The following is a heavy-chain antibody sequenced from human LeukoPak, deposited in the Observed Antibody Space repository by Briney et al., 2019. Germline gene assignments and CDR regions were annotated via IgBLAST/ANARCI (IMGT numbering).Heavy chain of an antibody. CDR3: ARRVATYYFDY. D-gene: IGHD2-21*02. J-gene: IGHJ4*02. CDR1: GFTFSSYA. Sequence: GGSLRLSCAASGFTFSSYAMSWVRQAPGRGLEWVSAISGSGGSTYHADSVKGRITISRDNSKNTLYLQMNSLRAEDTAVYYCARRVATYYFDYWGQGTLVTVSS. CDR2: ISGSGGST. V-gene: IGHV3-23*01.